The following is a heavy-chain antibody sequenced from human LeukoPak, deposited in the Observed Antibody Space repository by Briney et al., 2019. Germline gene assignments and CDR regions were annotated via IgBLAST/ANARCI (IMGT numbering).Heavy chain of an antibody. V-gene: IGHV5-51*01. Sequence: NLGESLKISCKCSGYSFITNWIGWVRQMPGKGLEWMGIIYPRDSDTRYSPSFKGQVTISADKSISTAYLQWSSLKASDTAMYYCARPGIAAAVFDYWGQGTLVTVSS. CDR1: GYSFITNW. CDR3: ARPGIAAAVFDY. D-gene: IGHD6-13*01. J-gene: IGHJ4*02. CDR2: IYPRDSDT.